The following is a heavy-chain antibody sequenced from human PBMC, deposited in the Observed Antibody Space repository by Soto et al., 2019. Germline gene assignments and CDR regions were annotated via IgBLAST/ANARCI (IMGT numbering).Heavy chain of an antibody. CDR2: INHSGST. D-gene: IGHD3-3*01. Sequence: SETLSLTCAFYGGSFSGYYWSWIRQPPGKGLEWIGEINHSGSTNYNPSLKSRVTISVDTSKNQFSLKLSSVTAADTAVYYCARGTAWDFWSGIFDYWGQGTLVTVSS. CDR3: ARGTAWDFWSGIFDY. V-gene: IGHV4-34*01. J-gene: IGHJ4*02. CDR1: GGSFSGYY.